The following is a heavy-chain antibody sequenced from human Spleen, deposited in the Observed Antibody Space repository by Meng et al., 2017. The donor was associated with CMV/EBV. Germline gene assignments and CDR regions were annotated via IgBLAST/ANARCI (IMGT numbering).Heavy chain of an antibody. V-gene: IGHV3-74*01. CDR3: ARESYTDAFDI. J-gene: IGHJ3*02. CDR1: GFTFSNYW. Sequence: GESLKISCAASGFTFSNYWMHWVRQAPGKGLVWVSRINSEGTSRSYAGSVKGRLTTSRDNAKNTLYLQMSSLRVDDTAIYYCARESYTDAFDIWGQGIMVTVS. CDR2: INSEGTSR. D-gene: IGHD3-16*01.